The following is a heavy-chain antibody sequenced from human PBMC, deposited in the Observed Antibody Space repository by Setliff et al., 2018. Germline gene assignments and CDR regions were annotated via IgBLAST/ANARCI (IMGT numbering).Heavy chain of an antibody. CDR2: IYYTGST. J-gene: IGHJ2*01. V-gene: IGHV4-31*02. CDR3: ARDESYYDRGGNRTWFFDL. CDR1: GGSINSGDYF. Sequence: PSETLSLTCTVSGGSINSGDYFWSWFRQLPGKGLEWIGYIYYTGSTHYNPSLKSRLTMSVDTSKNQFSLNLKSVTAADTAVYFCARDESYYDRGGNRTWFFDLWGRGTLVTVSS. D-gene: IGHD3-22*01.